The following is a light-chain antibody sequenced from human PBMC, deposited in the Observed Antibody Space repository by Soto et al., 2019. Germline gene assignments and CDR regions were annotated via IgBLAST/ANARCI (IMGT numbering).Light chain of an antibody. J-gene: IGLJ2*01. CDR2: GNS. CDR3: QSYDSSLSVV. V-gene: IGLV1-40*01. CDR1: SSNIGAGYD. Sequence: QSVLTRSPSVSGAPGPRVTISCTGSSSNIGAGYDVHWYQQLPGTAPKLLIYGNSNRPSGVPDRFSGSKSGTSASLAITGLQAEDEADYYCQSYDSSLSVVFGGGTKVTVL.